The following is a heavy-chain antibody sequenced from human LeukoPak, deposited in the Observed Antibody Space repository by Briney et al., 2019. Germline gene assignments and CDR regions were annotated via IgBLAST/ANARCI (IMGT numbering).Heavy chain of an antibody. J-gene: IGHJ4*02. CDR3: AKGGSSSWYGFDY. CDR1: GFTFNNYW. V-gene: IGHV3-23*01. Sequence: GSLRLSCAASGFTFNNYWMSWVRQAPGKGLEWVSTISASGGSTYSADSVKGRFTISRDNSKNTLYLQMNSLRAEDTAVYYCAKGGSSSWYGFDYCGQGTLVTVSS. CDR2: ISASGGST. D-gene: IGHD6-13*01.